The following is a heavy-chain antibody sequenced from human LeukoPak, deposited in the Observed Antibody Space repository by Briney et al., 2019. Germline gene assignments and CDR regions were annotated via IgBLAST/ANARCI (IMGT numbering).Heavy chain of an antibody. V-gene: IGHV1-69*05. CDR2: IIPIFGTA. D-gene: IGHD3-3*01. J-gene: IGHJ5*02. CDR3: ARGFYDFWSGYYNADNWFDP. Sequence: SVKVSCKASGGTFSSYAISWVRQAPGQGLEWMGGIIPIFGTANYAQKFQGRVTITTDESTSTAYMELRSLRSDDTAVYYCARGFYDFWSGYYNADNWFDPWGQGTLVTVSS. CDR1: GGTFSSYA.